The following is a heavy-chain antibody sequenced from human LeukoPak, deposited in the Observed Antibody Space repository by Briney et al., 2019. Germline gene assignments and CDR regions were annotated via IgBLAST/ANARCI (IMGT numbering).Heavy chain of an antibody. CDR1: GFTFSSYA. CDR3: ARGGRSSGWYGSYFDY. V-gene: IGHV3-30*04. D-gene: IGHD6-19*01. CDR2: ISYDGSNK. J-gene: IGHJ4*02. Sequence: GGSLRLSSAASGFTFSSYAMHWVRQAPGKGLEWVAVISYDGSNKYYADSVKGRFTISRDNSKNTLYLQMNSLRAEDTAVYYCARGGRSSGWYGSYFDYWGQGTLVTVSS.